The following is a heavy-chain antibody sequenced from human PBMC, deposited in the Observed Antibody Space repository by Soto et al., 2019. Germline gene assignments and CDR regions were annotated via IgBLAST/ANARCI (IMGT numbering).Heavy chain of an antibody. V-gene: IGHV1-69*13. CDR3: ASTRRFLGWFSQHGYYYGMDV. CDR1: GGTFSSYA. CDR2: IIPIFGTA. D-gene: IGHD3-3*01. Sequence: GASVKVSCKASGGTFSSYAISWVRQAPGQGLEWMGGIIPIFGTANYAQKFQGRVTITADESTSTAYMELSSLRSGDTAVYYCASTRRFLGWFSQHGYYYGMDVWGQGTTVTVSS. J-gene: IGHJ6*02.